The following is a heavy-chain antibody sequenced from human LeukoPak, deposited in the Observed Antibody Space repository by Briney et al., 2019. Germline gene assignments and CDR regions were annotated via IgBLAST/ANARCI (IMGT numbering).Heavy chain of an antibody. J-gene: IGHJ5*02. Sequence: PSETLSLTCTVSGGSISSYYWSWIRQPAGKGLEWIGRIYTSGSTNYNPSLKSRVTMSVDTSKNQFSLKLSSVTAADTAVYYCARDSWLLSSEVRGVNWFDPWGQGTLVTVSS. CDR3: ARDSWLLSSEVRGVNWFDP. CDR1: GGSISSYY. D-gene: IGHD3-10*01. CDR2: IYTSGST. V-gene: IGHV4-4*07.